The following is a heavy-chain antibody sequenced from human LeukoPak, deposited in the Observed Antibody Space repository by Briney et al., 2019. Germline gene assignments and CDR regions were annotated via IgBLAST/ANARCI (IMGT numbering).Heavy chain of an antibody. J-gene: IGHJ4*02. CDR2: IIPILGIA. CDR1: GYTFSSYA. CDR3: ARDLSRGAAAGTDY. D-gene: IGHD6-13*01. V-gene: IGHV1-69*04. Sequence: RASVKVSCKASGYTFSSYAISWVRQAPGQGLEWMGRIIPILGIANYAQKFQGRVTITADKSTSTAYMELSSLRSEDTAVYYCARDLSRGAAAGTDYWGQGTLVTVSS.